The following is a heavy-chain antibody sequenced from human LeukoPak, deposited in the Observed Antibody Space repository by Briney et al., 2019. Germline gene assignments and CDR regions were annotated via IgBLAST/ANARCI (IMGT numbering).Heavy chain of an antibody. V-gene: IGHV4-61*01. Sequence: SETLSLTCSVSGGSVSSDSFYWGWIRQPPGTGLEWMGYIYYSGRTFYNPSLKSRVTISVDTSKNQFSLKLSSVTAADTAVYYCARETAMISTWSAFDYWGQGILVTVSS. D-gene: IGHD5-18*01. CDR1: GGSVSSDSFY. CDR2: IYYSGRT. J-gene: IGHJ4*02. CDR3: ARETAMISTWSAFDY.